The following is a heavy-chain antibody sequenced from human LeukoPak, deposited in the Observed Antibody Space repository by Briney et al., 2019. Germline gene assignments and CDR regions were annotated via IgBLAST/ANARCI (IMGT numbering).Heavy chain of an antibody. CDR2: TYYRSKWYN. CDR3: ASSIHSGSYGNAFDYYYYMDV. V-gene: IGHV6-1*01. Sequence: SQTLSLTCAISGDSVSSNSAAWNWIRQSPSGGLEWLGRTYYRSKWYNDYAVSVESRITINPDTSKNQFSLQLNSVTPEDTAVYYCASSIHSGSYGNAFDYYYYMDVWGKGTTVTVSS. D-gene: IGHD1-26*01. J-gene: IGHJ6*03. CDR1: GDSVSSNSAA.